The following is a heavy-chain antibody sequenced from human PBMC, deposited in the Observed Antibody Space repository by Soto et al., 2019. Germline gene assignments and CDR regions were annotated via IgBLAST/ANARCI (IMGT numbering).Heavy chain of an antibody. Sequence: QVQLVESGGGVVQPGRSLRLSCAASGFTFSSYAMHWVRQAPGKGLEWVAVISYDGSNKYYADSVKGRFTISRDNSKNKLYLQMNSLRAEDTAVYYCARDTISSSWYWGSDYWGQGTLVTVSS. V-gene: IGHV3-30-3*01. D-gene: IGHD6-13*01. CDR2: ISYDGSNK. CDR3: ARDTISSSWYWGSDY. J-gene: IGHJ4*02. CDR1: GFTFSSYA.